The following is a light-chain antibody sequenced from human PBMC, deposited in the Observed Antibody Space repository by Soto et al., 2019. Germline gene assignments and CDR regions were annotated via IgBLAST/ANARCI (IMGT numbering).Light chain of an antibody. V-gene: IGKV3-11*01. J-gene: IGKJ5*01. CDR1: QSISRTY. CDR3: QQRSIWPLT. CDR2: DAS. Sequence: ENVLTQSPCTLSLSPGERATLSCRASQSISRTYLAWYQQKPGQAPRLLIYDASNRATGIPARFSGSGSGTDFTLTISSLEAEDFAVYYCQQRSIWPLTFGQGTRLEI.